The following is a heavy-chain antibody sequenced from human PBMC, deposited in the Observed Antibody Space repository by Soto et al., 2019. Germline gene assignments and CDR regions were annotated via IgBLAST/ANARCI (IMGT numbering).Heavy chain of an antibody. CDR2: IIGSGVTT. CDR3: AKARSLSCAGGSCSFDY. V-gene: IGHV3-23*01. D-gene: IGHD2-8*02. J-gene: IGHJ4*02. CDR1: GFTFSRYA. Sequence: GGSLRLSCAASGFTFSRYAMSWVRQAPGMGLEWVSGIIGSGVTTSYADSMKGRFTISRDNSKNTLYLEMNSLRAEDAAVYYCAKARSLSCAGGSCSFDYWGQGALVTVSS.